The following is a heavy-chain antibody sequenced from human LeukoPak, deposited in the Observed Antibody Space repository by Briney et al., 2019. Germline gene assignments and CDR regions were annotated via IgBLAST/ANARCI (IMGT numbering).Heavy chain of an antibody. Sequence: PGRSLRLSCAASGFTFSSYGMHWVRQAPGKGLEWVAVIWYDGSNKYYADSVKGRFTISRDNSKNTLYLQMNSLRAEDTAVYYCAKDLGSSGYYDAFDIWGQGTMVTVSS. CDR1: GFTFSSYG. D-gene: IGHD3-22*01. CDR2: IWYDGSNK. J-gene: IGHJ3*02. V-gene: IGHV3-33*06. CDR3: AKDLGSSGYYDAFDI.